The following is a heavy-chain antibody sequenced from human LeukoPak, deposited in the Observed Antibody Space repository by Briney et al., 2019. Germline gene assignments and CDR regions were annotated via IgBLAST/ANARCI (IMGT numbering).Heavy chain of an antibody. J-gene: IGHJ5*02. D-gene: IGHD3-10*01. CDR1: GFTFSNAW. Sequence: GGSLRLSCAASGFTFSNAWMSWVRQAPGKGLEWVGRIIGKTDGGTTDYAAPVKGRFTISRDDSKNTLYLQMNSLKTEDTAVYYCPTSIDYYGSGSFLSRFGPWGQGTLVTVSS. CDR3: PTSIDYYGSGSFLSRFGP. V-gene: IGHV3-15*01. CDR2: IIGKTDGGTT.